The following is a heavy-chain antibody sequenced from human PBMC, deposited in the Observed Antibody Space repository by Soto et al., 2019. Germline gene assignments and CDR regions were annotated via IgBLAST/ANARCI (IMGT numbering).Heavy chain of an antibody. CDR3: AKRGAAAGYYYYGMDV. J-gene: IGHJ6*02. Sequence: GESLKISCAASGFTFSSYAMSWVRQAPGKGLEWVSAISGSGGSTYYADSVKGRFTISRDNSKNTLYLQMNSLRAEDTAVYYCAKRGAAAGYYYYGMDVWGQGTTVTVSS. V-gene: IGHV3-23*01. CDR1: GFTFSSYA. D-gene: IGHD6-13*01. CDR2: ISGSGGST.